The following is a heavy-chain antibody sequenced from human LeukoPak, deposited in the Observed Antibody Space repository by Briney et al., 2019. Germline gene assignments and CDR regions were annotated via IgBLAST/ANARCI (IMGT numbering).Heavy chain of an antibody. V-gene: IGHV4-4*02. Sequence: SETLSLTCAVSGGSISSSNWWSWVRQPPGKGLEWIGEIYHSGSTNYNPSLKSRVTISVDTSKNQFSLKLSSVTAADTAVYYCARGKAGNYMDVWGKGTTVTVSS. CDR2: IYHSGST. J-gene: IGHJ6*03. CDR3: ARGKAGNYMDV. CDR1: GGSISSSNW.